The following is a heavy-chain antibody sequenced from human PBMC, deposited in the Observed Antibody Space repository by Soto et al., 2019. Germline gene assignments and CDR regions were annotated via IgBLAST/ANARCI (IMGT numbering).Heavy chain of an antibody. V-gene: IGHV3-30-3*01. D-gene: IGHD5-18*01. Sequence: QVRLVESGGGVVQPGTSLRLSCAASGFTFTNYAVHWVRQAPGKGLEWVAIISYDGSDKYYADSVKGRFTISRDNSKNTLYLQMSSLRREDTAVYYCAREGGIQLWTYYFDFWGQGTLVTVSS. CDR1: GFTFTNYA. CDR3: AREGGIQLWTYYFDF. J-gene: IGHJ4*02. CDR2: ISYDGSDK.